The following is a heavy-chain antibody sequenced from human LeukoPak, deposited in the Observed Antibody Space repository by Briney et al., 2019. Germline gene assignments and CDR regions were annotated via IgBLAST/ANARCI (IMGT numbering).Heavy chain of an antibody. CDR3: ARDRPKLRYFDWLYAFDI. J-gene: IGHJ3*02. CDR2: ISAYNGNT. Sequence: GASVKVSCKASGYTFTSYGISWVRQAPGQGLEWMGWISAYNGNTNYAQKLQGRVTMTTDTSTSTAYMELRSLRSDDTAVCYCARDRPKLRYFDWLYAFDIWGQGTMVTVSS. CDR1: GYTFTSYG. D-gene: IGHD3-9*01. V-gene: IGHV1-18*01.